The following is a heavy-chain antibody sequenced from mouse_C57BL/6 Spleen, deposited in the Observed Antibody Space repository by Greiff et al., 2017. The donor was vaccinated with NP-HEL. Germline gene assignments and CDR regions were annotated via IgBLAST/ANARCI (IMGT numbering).Heavy chain of an antibody. CDR1: GFSLTSYG. V-gene: IGHV2-5*01. CDR3: AKNGYYSNYVMAY. D-gene: IGHD2-5*01. Sequence: QVQLQQSGPGLVQPSQSLSITCTVSGFSLTSYGVHWVRQSPGKGLEWLGVIWRGGSTDYNAAFMSRLSITKDNSKSQVFFKMNSLQADDTAIYYCAKNGYYSNYVMAYWGQGTLVTVSA. CDR2: IWRGGST. J-gene: IGHJ3*01.